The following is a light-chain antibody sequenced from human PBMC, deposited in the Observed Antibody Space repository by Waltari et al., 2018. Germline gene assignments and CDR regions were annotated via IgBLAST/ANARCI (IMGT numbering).Light chain of an antibody. CDR1: SSTVGFYKH. Sequence: QSALTHPAPVSGSSGQSITISCTGTSSTVGFYKHVPCYQQHPGKAPKLLIYDVSERPPGVSNRFSGSKSGNTASLTISGLQADDEADYHCTSYTRSSSWVFGGGTKLTVL. V-gene: IGLV2-14*01. J-gene: IGLJ3*02. CDR2: DVS. CDR3: TSYTRSSSWV.